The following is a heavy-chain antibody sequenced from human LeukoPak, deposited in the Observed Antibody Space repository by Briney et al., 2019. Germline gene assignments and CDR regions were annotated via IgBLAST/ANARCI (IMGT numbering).Heavy chain of an antibody. D-gene: IGHD4-11*01. Sequence: GALRLSCAASGFTFSSYWMHWVRQAPGKGLVWVSRINSDGSRTTYADSVKGRFTISRDNAKNSLYLQMNSLRAEDTAVYYCAYTVTTGYWGQGTLVTVSS. CDR2: INSDGSRT. J-gene: IGHJ4*02. CDR1: GFTFSSYW. V-gene: IGHV3-74*01. CDR3: AYTVTTGY.